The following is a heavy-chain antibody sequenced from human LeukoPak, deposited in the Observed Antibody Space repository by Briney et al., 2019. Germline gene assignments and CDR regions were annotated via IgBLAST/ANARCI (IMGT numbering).Heavy chain of an antibody. V-gene: IGHV4-39*01. CDR3: ARSWGGRWLQPYYFDY. CDR1: GGSISSSSYY. CDR2: IYYSGST. J-gene: IGHJ4*02. Sequence: SETLSLTCTVSGGSISSSSYYWGWIRQPPGKGLEWIGSIYYSGSTYYNPSLKSRVTISVDTPTNQFSLKLSSVTAADTAVYYCARSWGGRWLQPYYFDYWGQGTLVTVSS. D-gene: IGHD5-24*01.